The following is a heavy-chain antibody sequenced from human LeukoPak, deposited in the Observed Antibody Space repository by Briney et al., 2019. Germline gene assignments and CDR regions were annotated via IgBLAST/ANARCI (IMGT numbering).Heavy chain of an antibody. V-gene: IGHV3-33*01. CDR3: ARGPGSSVYASAIDY. D-gene: IGHD2-8*01. J-gene: IGHJ4*02. CDR1: GLTFSSYG. CDR2: IWHDGNNK. Sequence: PGRSLRLSCAASGLTFSSYGMHWVRQAPGKGLEWAAVIWHDGNNKYYADSVKGRFTISRDNSKNTLYLQMNTLRAEDTAVYYCARGPGSSVYASAIDYWGQGTLVTVSS.